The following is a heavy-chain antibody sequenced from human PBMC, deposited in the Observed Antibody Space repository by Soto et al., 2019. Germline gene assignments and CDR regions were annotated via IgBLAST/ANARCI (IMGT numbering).Heavy chain of an antibody. CDR1: GFTFSSYW. V-gene: IGHV3-7*03. J-gene: IGHJ5*02. CDR2: IKQDGSEK. D-gene: IGHD5-18*01. CDR3: ARDSKTAMVGNWFDP. Sequence: LRLSCAASGFTFSSYWMSWVRQAPGKGLEWVANIKQDGSEKYYVDSVKGRFTISRDNAKNSLYLQMNSLRAEDTAVYYCARDSKTAMVGNWFDPWGQGTLVTVSS.